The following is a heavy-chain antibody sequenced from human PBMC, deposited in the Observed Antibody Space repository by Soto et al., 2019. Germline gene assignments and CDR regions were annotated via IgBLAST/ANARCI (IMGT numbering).Heavy chain of an antibody. CDR1: GGTFSSYA. CDR2: IIPIFGTA. J-gene: IGHJ6*02. CDR3: AKSHEGYQLPYYDYGMDV. Sequence: ASVKVSCKASGGTFSSYAISWVRQAPGQGLEWMGGIIPIFGTANYAQKFQGRVTITADESTSTAYMELSSLRSEDTAVYYCAKSHEGYQLPYYDYGMDVWGQGTMVTDSS. V-gene: IGHV1-69*13. D-gene: IGHD2-2*01.